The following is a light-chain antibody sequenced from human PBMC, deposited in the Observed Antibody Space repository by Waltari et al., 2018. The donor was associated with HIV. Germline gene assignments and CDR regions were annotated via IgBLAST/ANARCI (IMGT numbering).Light chain of an antibody. Sequence: LTQPPSVSVSPGQTASITCSGDKLGDKYACWYQQKPGQSPVLVIYQDSKRPSGIPERFSGSNSGNTATLTISGTQAMDEADYYCQAWDSSTYVFGTGTKVTVL. J-gene: IGLJ1*01. CDR3: QAWDSSTYV. CDR1: KLGDKY. CDR2: QDS. V-gene: IGLV3-1*01.